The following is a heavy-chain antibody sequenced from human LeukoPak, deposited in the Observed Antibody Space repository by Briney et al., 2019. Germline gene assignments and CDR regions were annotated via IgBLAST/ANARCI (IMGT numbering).Heavy chain of an antibody. Sequence: SETLSLTCTVSGGFISRNSFYWSWIRQPPGKGLEWIGEIDHSGSTNYNPSLKSRVTISVDTSKNQFSLELSSVTAADTAVYYCASSNHFWSGYYLLDYRSQGTLVTVSS. CDR3: ASSNHFWSGYYLLDY. D-gene: IGHD3-3*02. CDR1: GGFISRNSFY. V-gene: IGHV4-39*07. CDR2: IDHSGST. J-gene: IGHJ4*02.